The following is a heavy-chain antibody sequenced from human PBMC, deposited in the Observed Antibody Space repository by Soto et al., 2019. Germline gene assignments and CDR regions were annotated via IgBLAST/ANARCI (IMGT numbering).Heavy chain of an antibody. CDR3: ARGARSICSSTSCHDYYYYYGMDV. CDR1: GGSIGSYY. J-gene: IGHJ6*02. D-gene: IGHD2-2*01. CDR2: IYTSGST. Sequence: TVSGGSIGSYYWSWIVQPAGKGLEWIGRIYTSGSTNYNPSLKSRVTMSVDTSKNQFSLKLSSVTAADTAVYYVARGARSICSSTSCHDYYYYYGMDVWGQGTTVGVSS. V-gene: IGHV4-4*07.